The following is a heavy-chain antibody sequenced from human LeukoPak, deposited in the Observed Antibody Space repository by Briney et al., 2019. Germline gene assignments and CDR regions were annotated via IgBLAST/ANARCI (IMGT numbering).Heavy chain of an antibody. D-gene: IGHD3-10*02. CDR1: GGSISSSSYY. J-gene: IGHJ4*02. CDR3: SGSLFVDY. Sequence: SETLSLTCTVSGGSISSSSYYWGWLRQPQGKGLEWIGSIYYTCSTYHNPSLNIPVTISVDTSNIQFSLKLSSVTAAYSAVYYCSGSLFVDYWGQGTLVTVSS. V-gene: IGHV4-39*07. CDR2: IYYTCST.